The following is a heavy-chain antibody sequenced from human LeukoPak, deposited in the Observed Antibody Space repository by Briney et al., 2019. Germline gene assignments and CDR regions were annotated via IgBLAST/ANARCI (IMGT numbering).Heavy chain of an antibody. V-gene: IGHV3-23*01. D-gene: IGHD6-19*01. Sequence: GGSLRLSCTASGFTFSTHAMTWVRQFPGKVLEWVSVISGSGGATYYADSVKGRFTISRDNSKNTLYLQMDSLRAEDTAVYCCARVARYSSTSLESYYFDYWGQGTLVTVPS. CDR1: GFTFSTHA. CDR3: ARVARYSSTSLESYYFDY. CDR2: ISGSGGAT. J-gene: IGHJ4*02.